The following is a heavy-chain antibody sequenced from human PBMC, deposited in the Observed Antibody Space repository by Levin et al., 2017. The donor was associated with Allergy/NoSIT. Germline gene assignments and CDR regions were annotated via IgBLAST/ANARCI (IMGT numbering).Heavy chain of an antibody. Sequence: GGSLRLSCKASGYTFTGHYMHWVRQAPGQGLEWMGWLNPNSGATHYAQKFQGRVTMTRSTSISTAYMELRRLEFDDTAVYYCARGDSTSWLPRFDYWGQGTLVTVSS. CDR3: ARGDSTSWLPRFDY. CDR1: GYTFTGHY. D-gene: IGHD6-13*01. V-gene: IGHV1-2*02. J-gene: IGHJ4*02. CDR2: LNPNSGAT.